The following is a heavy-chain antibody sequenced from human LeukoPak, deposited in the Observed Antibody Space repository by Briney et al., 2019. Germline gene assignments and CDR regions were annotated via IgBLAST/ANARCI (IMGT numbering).Heavy chain of an antibody. CDR2: ISGSGGST. D-gene: IGHD4-17*01. J-gene: IGHJ5*02. CDR1: GFTFSSYA. V-gene: IGHV3-23*01. Sequence: GGSLRLSCAASGFTFSSYAMSWVRQAPGKGLEWVSAISGSGGSTYYADSVKGRFTISRDNSKNTLYLQMNSLRAEDTAVYYCARDSYVDSEAVRWFDPWGQGTLVTVSS. CDR3: ARDSYVDSEAVRWFDP.